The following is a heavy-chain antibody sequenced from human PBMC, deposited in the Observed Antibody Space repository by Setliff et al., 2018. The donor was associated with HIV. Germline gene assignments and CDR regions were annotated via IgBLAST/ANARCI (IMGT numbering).Heavy chain of an antibody. CDR3: AKDFHDCGDASWFDP. D-gene: IGHD4-17*01. CDR2: IYYSGST. Sequence: PSETLSLTCTVSGGSISSSVYYWGWIRQPPGKGLEWIGNIYYSGSTYYNPSLKSRITISVDTSKNQFSLRAEDTALYYCAKDFHDCGDASWFDPWGQGTLVTVSS. V-gene: IGHV4-39*02. J-gene: IGHJ5*02. CDR1: GGSISSSVYY.